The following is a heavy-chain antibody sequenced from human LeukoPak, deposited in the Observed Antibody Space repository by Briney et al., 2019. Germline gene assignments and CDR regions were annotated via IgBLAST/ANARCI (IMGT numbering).Heavy chain of an antibody. Sequence: GGSLRLSCAASGFTFSNAWMSWVRQAPGKGLEWVGRIKSKTDGGTTDYAAPVKGRFTISRDDSKNTLYLQMNSLKTEDTAVYYCTTDWIYYDSSGYPRLDYWGQGTLVTVSS. D-gene: IGHD3-22*01. CDR2: IKSKTDGGTT. J-gene: IGHJ4*02. V-gene: IGHV3-15*01. CDR3: TTDWIYYDSSGYPRLDY. CDR1: GFTFSNAW.